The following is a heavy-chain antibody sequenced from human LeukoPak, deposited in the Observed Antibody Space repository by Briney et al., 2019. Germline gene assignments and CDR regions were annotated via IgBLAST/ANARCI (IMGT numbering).Heavy chain of an antibody. CDR1: GGSFSGYY. CDR2: INHSGST. Sequence: SETLSLTCAVYGGSFSGYYWSWIRQPPGKGLEWIGEINHSGSTNYNPSLKSRVTISVDTSKNQFSLKLSSVTAADTAVYYCARSSDXSGYLNWFDPWGQGTLVTVSS. D-gene: IGHD3-22*01. V-gene: IGHV4-34*01. CDR3: ARSSDXSGYLNWFDP. J-gene: IGHJ5*02.